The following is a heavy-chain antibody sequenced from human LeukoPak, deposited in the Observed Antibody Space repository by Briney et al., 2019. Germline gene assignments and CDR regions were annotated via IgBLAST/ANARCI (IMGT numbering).Heavy chain of an antibody. V-gene: IGHV4-59*01. D-gene: IGHD3-3*01. Sequence: SETLSLTCTVSRGSISSYYWSWIRQPPGKGLEWIGYIYYSGSTNYNPSLKSRVTISVDTPKNQFSLKLSSVTAADTAVYYCARDRIWRGGLFDYWGQGTLVTVSS. J-gene: IGHJ4*02. CDR2: IYYSGST. CDR1: RGSISSYY. CDR3: ARDRIWRGGLFDY.